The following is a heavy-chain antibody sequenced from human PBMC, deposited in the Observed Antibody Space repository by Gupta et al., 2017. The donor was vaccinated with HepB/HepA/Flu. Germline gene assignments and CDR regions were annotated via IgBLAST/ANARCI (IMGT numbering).Heavy chain of an antibody. V-gene: IGHV3-23*01. D-gene: IGHD4-17*01. CDR3: ARPKMTTVINDAFDI. Sequence: DVQLLESGGGLVQSGGSLRLSCAASGFTFPRYAMTWVRQAPGKGLEWVSAITASGGTTYYAVPVKGRFTISRDNSKNTLYLQMNSLRAEDTALYYCARPKMTTVINDAFDIWGQGAVVTVSS. CDR2: ITASGGTT. CDR1: GFTFPRYA. J-gene: IGHJ3*02.